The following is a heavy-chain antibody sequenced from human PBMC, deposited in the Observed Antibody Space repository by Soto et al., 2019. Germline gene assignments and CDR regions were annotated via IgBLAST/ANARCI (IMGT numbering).Heavy chain of an antibody. J-gene: IGHJ4*02. V-gene: IGHV5-51*01. CDR3: ARQELGVGPVH. CDR2: IYHVDSDI. CDR1: GYSFTTYW. D-gene: IGHD3-16*01. Sequence: GASLKLSCQGSGYSFTTYWIGWVRQMAGKGLEWMGIIYHVDSDISYRPSFQGQVTISAEKSITTAYLQWSSLKASDTAMYDCARQELGVGPVHWGQGTVGTVSS.